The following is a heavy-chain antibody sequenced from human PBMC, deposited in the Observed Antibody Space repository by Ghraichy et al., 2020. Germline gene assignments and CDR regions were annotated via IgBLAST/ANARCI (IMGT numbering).Heavy chain of an antibody. CDR1: GFTFSHYG. J-gene: IGHJ6*02. V-gene: IGHV3-33*01. CDR2: IWYDGSNE. D-gene: IGHD5-18*01. CDR3: ARDGYNYGYGMDV. Sequence: GGSLRLSCASSGFTFSHYGMHWVRQAPGKGLEWVAVIWYDGSNEYYADSVKGRFTISRDNSKNTLYLQMISLRAEDTAVYYCARDGYNYGYGMDVWGQGTTVTVSS.